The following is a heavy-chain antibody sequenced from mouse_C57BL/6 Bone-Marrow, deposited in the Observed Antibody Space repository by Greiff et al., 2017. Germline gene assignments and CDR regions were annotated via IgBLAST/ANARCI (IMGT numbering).Heavy chain of an antibody. Sequence: EVMLVESGEGLVKPGGSLKLSCAASGFTFSSYAMSWVRQTPEKRLEWVAYISSGGDYIYYADTVKGRFTISRDNARNTLYLQMSSLKSEDTAMYYCTRDPLTTVVAKGAMDYWGQGTSVTVSS. V-gene: IGHV5-9-1*02. CDR3: TRDPLTTVVAKGAMDY. D-gene: IGHD1-1*01. J-gene: IGHJ4*01. CDR1: GFTFSSYA. CDR2: ISSGGDYI.